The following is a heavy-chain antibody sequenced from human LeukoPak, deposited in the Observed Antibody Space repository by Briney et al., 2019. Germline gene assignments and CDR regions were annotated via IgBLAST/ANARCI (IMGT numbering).Heavy chain of an antibody. D-gene: IGHD1-26*01. CDR3: ATAPRIVGVFNFDY. V-gene: IGHV1-24*01. CDR2: FDPEDGET. J-gene: IGHJ4*02. CDR1: GYTLTELS. Sequence: GASVKVSCKVSGYTLTELSMHWVRQAPGKGLEWMGGFDPEDGETIYAQKFQGRVTMTEDTSTDTAYMELSSLRSEDTAVYYCATAPRIVGVFNFDYWGQGTLVTVSS.